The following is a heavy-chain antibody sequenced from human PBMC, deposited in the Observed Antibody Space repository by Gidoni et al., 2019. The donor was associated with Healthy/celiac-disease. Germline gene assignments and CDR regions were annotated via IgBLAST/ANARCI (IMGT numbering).Heavy chain of an antibody. CDR1: GGTFSSYA. V-gene: IGHV1-69*01. D-gene: IGHD4-17*01. Sequence: QVQLVQSGAEVKKPGSSVTVSCKASGGTFSSYAISWVRQAPGQGLEWMGGIIPIFGTANYAQKFQGRVTITADESTSTAYMELSSLRSEDTAVYYCARPRGYGDYVDVGWFDPWGQGTLVTVSS. CDR3: ARPRGYGDYVDVGWFDP. CDR2: IIPIFGTA. J-gene: IGHJ5*02.